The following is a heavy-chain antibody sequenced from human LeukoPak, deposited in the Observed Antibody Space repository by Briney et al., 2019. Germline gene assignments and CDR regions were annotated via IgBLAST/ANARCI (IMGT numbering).Heavy chain of an antibody. CDR1: GYTFTSYY. J-gene: IGHJ2*01. D-gene: IGHD6-13*01. CDR2: INPSGGST. CDR3: ARAPPIAAGGRGRHFDL. V-gene: IGHV1-46*03. Sequence: ASVKVSCKASGYTFTSYYMHWVRQAPGQGLEWMGIINPSGGSTSYAQKFQGRVTMTRDTSTSTVYMELSSLRSEDTAVYYCARAPPIAAGGRGRHFDLWGRGTLVTVSS.